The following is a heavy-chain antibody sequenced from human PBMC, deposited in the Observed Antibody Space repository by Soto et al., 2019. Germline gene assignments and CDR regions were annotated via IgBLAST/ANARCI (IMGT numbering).Heavy chain of an antibody. V-gene: IGHV3-11*01. CDR3: TRDPRILDY. CDR2: ISPGGDII. Sequence: PGGSLRLFCAASGFTFSDYYMTWIRQAPGKGLDLLSYISPGGDIISYADSVKGRFTVSRDNGKKSLHLQMNGVRDEDTAMYYCTRDPRILDYWGQGTLVTVSS. J-gene: IGHJ4*02. CDR1: GFTFSDYY.